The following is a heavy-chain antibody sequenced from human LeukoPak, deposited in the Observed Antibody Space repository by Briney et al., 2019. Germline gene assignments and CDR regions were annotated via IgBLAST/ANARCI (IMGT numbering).Heavy chain of an antibody. J-gene: IGHJ4*02. Sequence: PGGSLRLSCAASGFTFSSYWMHWVRQAPGKGLVWVSLITWDGGGTYYADSVKGRFTITRDNRKSSLHLEMNSLRLEDTAFYYCAKEDFDYWGQGTLVTVSS. CDR1: GFTFSSYW. CDR2: ITWDGGGT. V-gene: IGHV3-43D*03. CDR3: AKEDFDY.